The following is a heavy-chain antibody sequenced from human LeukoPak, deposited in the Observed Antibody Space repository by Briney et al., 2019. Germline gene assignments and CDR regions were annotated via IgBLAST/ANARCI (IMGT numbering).Heavy chain of an antibody. J-gene: IGHJ3*02. D-gene: IGHD3-3*01. CDR2: INANNDGS. Sequence: ASVKVSCKASGYTITRYYMHWVRQAPGQGLEWMGWINANNDGSVYAQKFQGRVTMTRDTSINTAYMELSRLRSDDTAVYYCARKRGVGVETNPFDMWGQGTMVTVSS. V-gene: IGHV1-2*02. CDR3: ARKRGVGVETNPFDM. CDR1: GYTITRYY.